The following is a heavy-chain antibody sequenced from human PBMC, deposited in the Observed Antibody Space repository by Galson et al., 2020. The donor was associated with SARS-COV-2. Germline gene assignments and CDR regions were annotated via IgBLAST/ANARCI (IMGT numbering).Heavy chain of an antibody. V-gene: IGHV3-30*01. CDR3: ARASVGYCTNGVCYKDY. J-gene: IGHJ4*02. CDR1: GFTFSSYA. D-gene: IGHD2-8*01. Sequence: GGSLRLSCAASGFTFSSYAMHWVRQAPGKGLEWVAVISYDGSNKYYADSVKGRFTISRDNSKNTLYLQMNSLRAEDTAVYYCARASVGYCTNGVCYKDYWGQGTLGTVSS. CDR2: ISYDGSNK.